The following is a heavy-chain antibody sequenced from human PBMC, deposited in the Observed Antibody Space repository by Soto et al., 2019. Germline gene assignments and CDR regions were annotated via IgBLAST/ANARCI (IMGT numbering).Heavy chain of an antibody. Sequence: PGGSLRLSCAASGFTFSSYGMHWVRQAPGKGLEWVAVIWYDGSNKYYADSVKGRFTISRDNSKNTLYLQMNSLRAEDTAVYYCARDLIYSSGSLDYWGQGTLVTVSS. D-gene: IGHD6-19*01. CDR3: ARDLIYSSGSLDY. V-gene: IGHV3-33*01. J-gene: IGHJ4*02. CDR2: IWYDGSNK. CDR1: GFTFSSYG.